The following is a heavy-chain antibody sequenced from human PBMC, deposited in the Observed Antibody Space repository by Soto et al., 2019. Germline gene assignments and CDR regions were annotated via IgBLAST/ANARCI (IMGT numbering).Heavy chain of an antibody. V-gene: IGHV1-3*01. Sequence: GASVKVSCKGSGYTFTSYSLHWVRQAPGQRLEWMGWINAGNGNTKYSQKFQGRVTITRDTSASTAYMELSSLRSEDTAVYYCARASIAVAAPGHYWGQGTLVTVSS. CDR1: GYTFTSYS. CDR2: INAGNGNT. J-gene: IGHJ4*02. CDR3: ARASIAVAAPGHY. D-gene: IGHD6-19*01.